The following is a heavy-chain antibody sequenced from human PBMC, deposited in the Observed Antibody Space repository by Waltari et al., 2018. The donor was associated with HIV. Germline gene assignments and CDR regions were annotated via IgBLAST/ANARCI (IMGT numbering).Heavy chain of an antibody. Sequence: QVHLVESGVGVVQPVRSLSLSCAASGFTFSSYAIHWVRQAPGKGLGWVVLISYDGSNKYYAESVKGRLTISRDNSKNTPYLKMNSQRAEDRSVYYGARDTGYCSVGSCSYNWLDPWGQGTLVSVSS. J-gene: IGHJ5*02. CDR1: GFTFSSYA. V-gene: IGHV3-30*01. CDR2: ISYDGSNK. CDR3: ARDTGYCSVGSCSYNWLDP. D-gene: IGHD2-15*01.